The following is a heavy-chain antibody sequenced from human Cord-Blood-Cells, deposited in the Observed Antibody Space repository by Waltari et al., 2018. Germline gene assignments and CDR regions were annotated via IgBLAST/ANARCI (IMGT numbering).Heavy chain of an antibody. V-gene: IGHV1-2*02. CDR3: ANDSGWFDP. Sequence: QVQLVQSGAEVKKPGASVKVSCKASGYTFTGYYMHWVRQAPGQGLEWMGGINPNRGGTNYARKFKGRVTMTRDTSISTAYMELSRLRSDDTAVYYCANDSGWFDPWGQGTLVTVSS. CDR2: INPNRGGT. J-gene: IGHJ5*02. D-gene: IGHD6-19*01. CDR1: GYTFTGYY.